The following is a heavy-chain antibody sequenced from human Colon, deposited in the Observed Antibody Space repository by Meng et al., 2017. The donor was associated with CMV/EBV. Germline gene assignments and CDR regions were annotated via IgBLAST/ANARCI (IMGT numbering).Heavy chain of an antibody. CDR2: INTDGSTT. V-gene: IGHV3-74*02. J-gene: IGHJ4*02. CDR3: ASRDY. Sequence: EGYLVASGGGLVQPWGALRLSCAASGFTFSSKWMHWVRQGPGKGLVWVSRINTDGSTTYYADSVKGRFTISRDNAKYTLYLQMNSLRAEDTAVYYCASRDYWGQGTLVTVSS. CDR1: GFTFSSKW.